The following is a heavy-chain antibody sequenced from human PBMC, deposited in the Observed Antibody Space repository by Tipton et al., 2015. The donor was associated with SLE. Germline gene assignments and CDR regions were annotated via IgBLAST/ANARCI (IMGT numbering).Heavy chain of an antibody. CDR2: MYASGTT. CDR3: ARCGDGYDGAGYHYPHYMAV. J-gene: IGHJ6*03. D-gene: IGHD5-12*01. CDR1: DVSISSGSYC. Sequence: TLSLTCTVSDVSISSGSYCWSWIRQPAGKGLEYIGRMYASGTTNYNPSLKSRVSISGDTSKNHFSQELRSVTAADTAVYYCARCGDGYDGAGYHYPHYMAVWGKGTTVIVSS. V-gene: IGHV4-61*02.